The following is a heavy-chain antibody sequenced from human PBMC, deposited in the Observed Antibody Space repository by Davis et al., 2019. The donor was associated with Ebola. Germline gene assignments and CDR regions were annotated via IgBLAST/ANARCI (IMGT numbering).Heavy chain of an antibody. Sequence: PGGSLRLSCKGSGYSFTNYWVGWVRQIPGKGLEWMGIIYPSDSDTRYSPSFQGQVTISADKSISTAYLQWSSLKASDTAMYYCARRGTIFGVDQYYFDYWGRGTLVTVSS. CDR3: ARRGTIFGVDQYYFDY. CDR1: GYSFTNYW. D-gene: IGHD3-3*01. V-gene: IGHV5-51*01. CDR2: IYPSDSDT. J-gene: IGHJ4*02.